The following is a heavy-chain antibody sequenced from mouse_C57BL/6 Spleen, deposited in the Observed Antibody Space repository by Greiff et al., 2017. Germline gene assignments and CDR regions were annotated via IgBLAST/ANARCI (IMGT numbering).Heavy chain of an antibody. Sequence: QVQLQQPGAELVKPGASVKMSCKASGYTFTSYWITWVKQRPGQGLEWIGVIYPGSGSTNYNEKFKSKATLTVDTSSSTAAMQLSSLTSEDSAVYYCARHYDGYAMDYWGQGTSVTVSS. J-gene: IGHJ4*01. CDR1: GYTFTSYW. D-gene: IGHD2-4*01. V-gene: IGHV1-55*01. CDR2: IYPGSGST. CDR3: ARHYDGYAMDY.